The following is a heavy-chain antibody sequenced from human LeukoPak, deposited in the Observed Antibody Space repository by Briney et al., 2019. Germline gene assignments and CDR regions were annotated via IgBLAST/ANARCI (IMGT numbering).Heavy chain of an antibody. D-gene: IGHD1-14*01. V-gene: IGHV4-59*01. J-gene: IGHJ3*02. CDR2: IYYSGNT. CDR1: GGSISSYY. Sequence: SETLSLTCTVSGGSISSYYWSWIRQPPGKGLEWIGYIYYSGNTNYNPSLKSRVTISVDTSKNQFSLKLSSVTAAVTAMYYCARDNRGASDIWGQGTMVTVS. CDR3: ARDNRGASDI.